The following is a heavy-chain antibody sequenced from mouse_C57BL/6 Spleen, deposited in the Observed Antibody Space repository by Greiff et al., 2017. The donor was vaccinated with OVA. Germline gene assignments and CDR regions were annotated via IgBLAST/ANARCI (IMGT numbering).Heavy chain of an antibody. J-gene: IGHJ4*01. CDR3: ARSYYGSSYGAMDY. Sequence: VQLQQSGPELVKPGASVKIPCKASGYTFTDYNMDWVKQSHGKSLEWIGDINPNNGGTIYNQKFKGKATLTVDKSSSTAYMELRSLTSEDTAVYYCARSYYGSSYGAMDYWGQGTSVTVSS. V-gene: IGHV1-18*01. CDR1: GYTFTDYN. CDR2: INPNNGGT. D-gene: IGHD1-1*01.